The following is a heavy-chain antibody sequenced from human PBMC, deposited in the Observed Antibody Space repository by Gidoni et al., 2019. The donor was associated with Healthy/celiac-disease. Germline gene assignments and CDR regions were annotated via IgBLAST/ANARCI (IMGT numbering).Heavy chain of an antibody. CDR2: FDPEDGET. CDR3: ATTRGYSYGYLPLGYYGMDV. Sequence: QVQPVQSGAEVTKPGASVKVSCKVSGYNLTKLSMHWVRQAPGKGLEWMGGFDPEDGETIYAQKFQGRVTMTEDTSTDIAYMELSSLRSEDTAVYYCATTRGYSYGYLPLGYYGMDVWGQGTTVTVSS. CDR1: GYNLTKLS. J-gene: IGHJ6*02. D-gene: IGHD5-18*01. V-gene: IGHV1-24*01.